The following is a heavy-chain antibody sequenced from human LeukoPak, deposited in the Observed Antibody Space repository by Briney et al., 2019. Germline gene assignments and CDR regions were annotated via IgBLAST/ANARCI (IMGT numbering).Heavy chain of an antibody. V-gene: IGHV3-66*02. CDR3: ARDRSGWYYFDY. Sequence: PTGGSLRLSCAASGFTVSSNYMSWVRQAPGKGLEWVSVIYSGGSTYYADSVKGRFTTSRDNSKNTLYLQMNSLRAEDTAVYYCARDRSGWYYFDYWGQGTLVTVSS. CDR1: GFTVSSNY. CDR2: IYSGGST. D-gene: IGHD6-19*01. J-gene: IGHJ4*02.